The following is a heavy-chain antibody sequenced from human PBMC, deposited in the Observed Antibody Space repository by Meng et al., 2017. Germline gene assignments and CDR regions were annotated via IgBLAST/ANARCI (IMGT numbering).Heavy chain of an antibody. CDR1: GYTFTSYG. J-gene: IGHJ4*02. V-gene: IGHV1-18*01. D-gene: IGHD6-19*01. Sequence: VRAGAGVKKPGPSVKRSCKASGYTFTSYGSSWVRQAPGQGREWMGWISAYNGNTNYAQKLQGRVTMTTDTSTSTAYMELRSLRSDDTAVYYCARGGIAVAIDYWGQGTLVTVSS. CDR3: ARGGIAVAIDY. CDR2: ISAYNGNT.